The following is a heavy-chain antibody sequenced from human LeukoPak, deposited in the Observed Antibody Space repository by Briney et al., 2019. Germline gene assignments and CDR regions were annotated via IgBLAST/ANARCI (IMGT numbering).Heavy chain of an antibody. CDR1: GYTFTSYD. Sequence: EASVKVSCKASGYTFTSYDINWVRQATGQGLEWMGWMNPNSGNTGYAQKFQGRVTMTRNTSISTAYMELSSLRSEDTAVYYCASSDCSGGSCYSDDAFDIWGQGTMVTVSS. CDR3: ASSDCSGGSCYSDDAFDI. CDR2: MNPNSGNT. J-gene: IGHJ3*02. V-gene: IGHV1-8*01. D-gene: IGHD2-15*01.